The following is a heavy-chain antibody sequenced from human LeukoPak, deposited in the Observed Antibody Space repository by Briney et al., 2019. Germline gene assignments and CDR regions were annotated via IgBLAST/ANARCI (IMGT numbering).Heavy chain of an antibody. CDR2: IYYSGST. D-gene: IGHD2-15*01. CDR1: GGSISSYY. J-gene: IGHJ4*02. Sequence: SETLSLTCTVSGGSISSYYWSWIRQPPGEGLEWIGYIYYSGSTNYNPSLKSRVTISVDTSKNQFSLKLSSVTAADTAVYYCARRDCSGGSCYWYFDYWGQGTLVTVSS. CDR3: ARRDCSGGSCYWYFDY. V-gene: IGHV4-59*08.